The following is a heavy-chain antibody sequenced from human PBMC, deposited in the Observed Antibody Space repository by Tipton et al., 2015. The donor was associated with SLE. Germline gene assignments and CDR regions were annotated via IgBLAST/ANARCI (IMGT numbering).Heavy chain of an antibody. Sequence: TLSLTCTVSGDSINSYYWSWIRQPPGEGLEWIGYIYYREGTNYSPSLKSRVTISLDAPKNQLSLKLSSVTAADTAVYFCARLRYYYDTSGFYFDYWGQGTLVTVSS. CDR2: IYYREGT. J-gene: IGHJ4*02. V-gene: IGHV4-59*08. CDR1: GDSINSYY. CDR3: ARLRYYYDTSGFYFDY. D-gene: IGHD3-22*01.